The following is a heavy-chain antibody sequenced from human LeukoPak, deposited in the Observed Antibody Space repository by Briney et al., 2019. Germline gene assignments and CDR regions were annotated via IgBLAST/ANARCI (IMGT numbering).Heavy chain of an antibody. D-gene: IGHD3-10*01. J-gene: IGHJ4*02. Sequence: GGSLRLSCAAAGFNFSRFDMYWVRQVTGKGLEWVSGIGATGDTYYPGSVKGRFTISRENAKNSLYLQMNSPRVGDTAIYYCAKGQAMVRGVFALFDNWGQGTLVTVSS. V-gene: IGHV3-13*04. CDR3: AKGQAMVRGVFALFDN. CDR2: IGATGDT. CDR1: GFNFSRFD.